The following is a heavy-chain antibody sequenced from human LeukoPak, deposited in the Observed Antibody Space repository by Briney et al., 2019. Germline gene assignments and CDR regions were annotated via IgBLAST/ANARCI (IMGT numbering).Heavy chain of an antibody. CDR3: AKRGYSSNWYGGFDP. D-gene: IGHD6-13*01. CDR1: GFTFSSYW. V-gene: IGHV3-74*01. Sequence: GGSLRLSCAASGFTFSSYWMHWVRQAPGKGLVWVSRIKSDGNTNYADSVKGRFTISRDNSKNTLYLQMNSLRAEDTAVYYCAKRGYSSNWYGGFDPWGQGTLVTVSS. J-gene: IGHJ5*02. CDR2: IKSDGNT.